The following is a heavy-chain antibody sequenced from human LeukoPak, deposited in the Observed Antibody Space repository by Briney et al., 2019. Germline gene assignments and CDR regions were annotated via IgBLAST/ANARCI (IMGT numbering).Heavy chain of an antibody. CDR3: ARGGGYPDY. V-gene: IGHV3-7*01. D-gene: IGHD3-22*01. Sequence: GGSLRLSCAASGFTFSKNWMCWVRQAPGKGMEWVANIKHDATEEYYADSVKGRFSVSRDNAKNLLYLQMNSLRVEDSAVYYCARGGGYPDYWGQGALVTVSS. CDR1: GFTFSKNW. CDR2: IKHDATEE. J-gene: IGHJ4*02.